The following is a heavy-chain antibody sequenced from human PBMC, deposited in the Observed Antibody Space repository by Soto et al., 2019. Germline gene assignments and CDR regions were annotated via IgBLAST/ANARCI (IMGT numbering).Heavy chain of an antibody. V-gene: IGHV1-18*01. CDR3: ARDEAAHTFDP. Sequence: QVXLVQSGXXXXKXXXXXKXSXKASGYTFTSYGISWVRXAPGQGLEWMGWISPYNGNTNYAQKLQGRVTMTTDTSTNTAYMELRSLRSDDTAVYYCARDEAAHTFDPWGQGILVTVSS. CDR1: GYTFTSYG. CDR2: ISPYNGNT. J-gene: IGHJ5*02. D-gene: IGHD6-13*01.